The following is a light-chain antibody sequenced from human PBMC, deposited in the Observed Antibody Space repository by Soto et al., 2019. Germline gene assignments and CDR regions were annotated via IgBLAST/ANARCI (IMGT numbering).Light chain of an antibody. J-gene: IGKJ4*01. Sequence: DIQMPQSPSSLSASVGDSVTITCRTSQSIDYYLNWYQQRPGKAPNLLIFAANNLLTGVPSRFSGSGSGTDFTLTIRGLQPEDFATYYCQQSVTIPPTFGGGTKVEV. CDR3: QQSVTIPPT. V-gene: IGKV1-39*01. CDR2: AAN. CDR1: QSIDYY.